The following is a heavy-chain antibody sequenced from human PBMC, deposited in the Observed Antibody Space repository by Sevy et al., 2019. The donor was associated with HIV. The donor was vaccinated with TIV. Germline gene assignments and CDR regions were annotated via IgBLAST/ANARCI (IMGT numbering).Heavy chain of an antibody. V-gene: IGHV3-15*01. CDR3: ATDPIIVLMVTDGMDV. J-gene: IGHJ6*02. Sequence: GGSLRLSCAVSGLTFTYAWMSWVRQAPGKGLEWVGRIKSKVDGGTTDYGAPVKGRFTISRGDSKNTLYLQMNSLKTVDTAVYYCATDPIIVLMVTDGMDVWGQGTTVTVSS. CDR2: IKSKVDGGTT. D-gene: IGHD2-8*01. CDR1: GLTFTYAW.